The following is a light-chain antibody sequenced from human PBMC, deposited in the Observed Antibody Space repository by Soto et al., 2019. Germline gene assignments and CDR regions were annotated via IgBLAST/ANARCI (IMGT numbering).Light chain of an antibody. V-gene: IGLV1-47*01. J-gene: IGLJ3*02. Sequence: QSVLTQPPSASGTPGQRVTISCSGSSSNIGSNYVYWYQQLPGTAPKVFIYRNDQRPSGVPDRFSGSKSGTSASLAISGLRSEDEADYYCAAWDDSLSGWVFGGGTKLTVL. CDR2: RND. CDR3: AAWDDSLSGWV. CDR1: SSNIGSNY.